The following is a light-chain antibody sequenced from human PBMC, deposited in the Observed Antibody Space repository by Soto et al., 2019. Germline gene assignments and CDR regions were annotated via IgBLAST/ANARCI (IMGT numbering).Light chain of an antibody. Sequence: DIQMTQSPSTLSASIGDRVTITCRASESIRTWLAWYQHKPGKAPKFLIYDASSLESGVPSRFSGSGSGQKFTLTTGNLQPDDFATYSCKQYQNFPRPSAQGTRVE. J-gene: IGKJ1*01. CDR2: DAS. V-gene: IGKV1-5*01. CDR1: ESIRTW. CDR3: KQYQNFPRP.